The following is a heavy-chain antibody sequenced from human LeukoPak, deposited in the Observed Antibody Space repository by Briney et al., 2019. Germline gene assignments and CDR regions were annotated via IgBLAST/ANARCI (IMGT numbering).Heavy chain of an antibody. CDR3: ARDGLAAAGTTYYYYYGMDV. CDR2: ISFSSDYA. D-gene: IGHD6-13*01. J-gene: IGHJ6*02. V-gene: IGHV3-11*06. Sequence: GGSLRLSCAASGFAFSELYMSWIRQAPGKGLECVSYISFSSDYANYADSVKGRFTISRDNAKNSLYLQMNSLRAEDTAVYYCARDGLAAAGTTYYYYYGMDVWGQGTTVTVSS. CDR1: GFAFSELY.